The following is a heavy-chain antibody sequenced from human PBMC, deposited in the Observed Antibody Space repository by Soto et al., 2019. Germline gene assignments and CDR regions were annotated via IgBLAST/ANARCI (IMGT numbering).Heavy chain of an antibody. V-gene: IGHV4-34*01. Sequence: SETLSLTCAVYGGSFSGYYWSWIRQPPGKGLEWIGEINHSGSTNYNPSLKSRVTISVDTSKNQFSLKLSSVTAADTAVYYCATLRGYDFWSGYSTFDYWGQGTLVTVSS. CDR2: INHSGST. CDR3: ATLRGYDFWSGYSTFDY. CDR1: GGSFSGYY. D-gene: IGHD3-3*01. J-gene: IGHJ4*02.